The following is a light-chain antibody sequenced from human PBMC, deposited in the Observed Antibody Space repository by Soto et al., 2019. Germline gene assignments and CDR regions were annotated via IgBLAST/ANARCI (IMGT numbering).Light chain of an antibody. CDR3: MQALQTRIT. CDR1: QSLLHSNGYNY. CDR2: LGS. Sequence: DIVMTQSPLSLPVTPGEPASISCRSSQSLLHSNGYNYLDWYLQKPGQSPQLLIYLGSNRASGVPGRFSGSGSGTDFTLKSSRVEAEDVGVYYCMQALQTRITFGQGTRLEIK. J-gene: IGKJ5*01. V-gene: IGKV2-28*01.